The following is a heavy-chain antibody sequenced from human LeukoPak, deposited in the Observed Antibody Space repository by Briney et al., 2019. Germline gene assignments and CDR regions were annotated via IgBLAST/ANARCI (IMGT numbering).Heavy chain of an antibody. V-gene: IGHV4-59*08. D-gene: IGHD3-16*02. CDR1: GGSISSYY. J-gene: IGHJ3*02. CDR3: ARLFPSYDYVWGSYRINAFDI. CDR2: IYYSGST. Sequence: SSETLSLTCTVSGGSISSYYWSWLRQPPGKGLEWIGYIYYSGSTNYNPSLKSRVTISVDTSKNQFSLKLSSVTAADTAVYYCARLFPSYDYVWGSYRINAFDIWCQGTMVTVSS.